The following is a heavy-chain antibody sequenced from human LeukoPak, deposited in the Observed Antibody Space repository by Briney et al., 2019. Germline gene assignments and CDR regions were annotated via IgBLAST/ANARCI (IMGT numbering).Heavy chain of an antibody. Sequence: SETLCVTCTVPGGSISSYYWSWILQPPGKGLERIGYIYYSGSTNYTPSRKSRFTISVDTSKNQFSLKLRSVTAADTAVYYCARRRAVVGEGYYDSSGYPHAFDIWGQGTMVTVSS. CDR2: IYYSGST. CDR1: GGSISSYY. V-gene: IGHV4-59*08. D-gene: IGHD3-22*01. J-gene: IGHJ3*02. CDR3: ARRRAVVGEGYYDSSGYPHAFDI.